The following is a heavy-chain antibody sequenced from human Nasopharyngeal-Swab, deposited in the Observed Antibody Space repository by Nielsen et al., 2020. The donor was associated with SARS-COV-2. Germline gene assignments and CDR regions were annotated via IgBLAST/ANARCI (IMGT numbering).Heavy chain of an antibody. D-gene: IGHD6-19*01. CDR2: ISGSGGST. CDR1: GFTFSSYA. CDR3: ARRVSSDWSLDY. Sequence: GGSLRLSCAASGFTFSSYAMSWVRQAPGKGLEWVLGISGSGGSTYYADSVKGRFTISRDNSKNTLYLQMNSLRAEDTAVYYCARRVSSDWSLDYWGQGTLVTVSS. V-gene: IGHV3-23*01. J-gene: IGHJ4*02.